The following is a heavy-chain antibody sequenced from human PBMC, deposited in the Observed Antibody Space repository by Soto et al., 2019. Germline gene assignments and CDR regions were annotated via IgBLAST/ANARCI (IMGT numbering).Heavy chain of an antibody. V-gene: IGHV1-18*01. CDR2: ISAYNGNR. CDR3: ARGRIVASIHDAFEI. Sequence: ASVKVSCKASGYPFTSYGISWVSQAPGQGLEWVAWISAYNGNRDTAQKFQGRVTMTLDTSTDTAHMELGDLTSADTGVYYCARGRIVASIHDAFEIWGQGTKVTVPS. J-gene: IGHJ3*02. D-gene: IGHD5-12*01. CDR1: GYPFTSYG.